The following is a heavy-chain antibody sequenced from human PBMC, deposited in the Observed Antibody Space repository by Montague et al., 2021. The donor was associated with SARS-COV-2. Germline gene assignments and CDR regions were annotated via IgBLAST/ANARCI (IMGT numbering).Heavy chain of an antibody. Sequence: SETRSLTCAVYGGSFSGYYWSWVRQAPGKGLEWIGEINHSGNTHXNPSLKSRVSMSVDTSKNQFSLKMSSVTAADTAVFYCARSREEFTSIAVIITGGMHYFDSWSQGTLVTVSS. V-gene: IGHV4-34*01. D-gene: IGHD3-22*01. CDR2: INHSGNT. CDR1: GGSFSGYY. CDR3: ARSREEFTSIAVIITGGMHYFDS. J-gene: IGHJ4*02.